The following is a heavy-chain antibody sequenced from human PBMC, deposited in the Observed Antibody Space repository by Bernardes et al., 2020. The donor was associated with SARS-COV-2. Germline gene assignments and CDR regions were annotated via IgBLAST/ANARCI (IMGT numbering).Heavy chain of an antibody. V-gene: IGHV3-23*01. CDR1: GFAFSNYD. J-gene: IGHJ4*02. D-gene: IGHD2-8*02. CDR2: FGNYAGVT. Sequence: GGSLRLSCAASGFAFSNYDMSWVRQAPGKGLEWVSTFGNYAGVTYYADSVKGRFTISRDNSKNMLYLQMHALKAEDTAVYYCGPRGIFHWSFDYWGQGTLVTVSS. CDR3: GPRGIFHWSFDY.